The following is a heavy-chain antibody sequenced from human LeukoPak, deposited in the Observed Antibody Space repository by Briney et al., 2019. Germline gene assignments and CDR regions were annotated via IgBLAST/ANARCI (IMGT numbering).Heavy chain of an antibody. CDR1: GFTFSSYA. Sequence: PGGSLRLSCAASGFTFSSYAMSWVRQAPGKGLEWVSAISGSGGSTYYADSVKGRFTISRDNSKNMLYLQMNSLRAEDTAVYYCTTYPIEYYDILTGYYPFDYWGQGTLVTVSS. CDR3: TTYPIEYYDILTGYYPFDY. V-gene: IGHV3-23*01. D-gene: IGHD3-9*01. J-gene: IGHJ4*02. CDR2: ISGSGGST.